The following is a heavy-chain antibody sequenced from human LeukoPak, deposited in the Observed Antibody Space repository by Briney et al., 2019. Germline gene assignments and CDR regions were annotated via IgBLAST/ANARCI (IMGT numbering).Heavy chain of an antibody. V-gene: IGHV4-61*02. CDR3: ARDPGAAADYYYYYYMDV. J-gene: IGHJ6*03. CDR1: GGSISSGRDH. CDR2: LYPSGST. Sequence: SHPLSLTCAVSGGSISSGRDHWSWIRKPAGKGLEWIGCLYPSGSTNYNPSLKSRVTISVDTSKNQFSLKLSSVTAADTAVYYCARDPGAAADYYYYYYMDVWGKGTTVTVSS. D-gene: IGHD6-13*01.